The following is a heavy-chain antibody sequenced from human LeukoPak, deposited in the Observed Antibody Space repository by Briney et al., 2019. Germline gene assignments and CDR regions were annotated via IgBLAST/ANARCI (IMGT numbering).Heavy chain of an antibody. CDR2: IGTAGDT. D-gene: IGHD3-22*01. J-gene: IGHJ6*02. V-gene: IGHV3-13*01. CDR3: ARDYYDSSRPSGMDV. Sequence: GGSLRLSCAASRFTFRRYDMHWVRQGTGKGLEWVSSIGTAGDTYYPGSVKGRFTIFRENAKNSLYLQMNSLRAEDTAVYYCARDYYDSSRPSGMDVWGQGTTVTVSS. CDR1: RFTFRRYD.